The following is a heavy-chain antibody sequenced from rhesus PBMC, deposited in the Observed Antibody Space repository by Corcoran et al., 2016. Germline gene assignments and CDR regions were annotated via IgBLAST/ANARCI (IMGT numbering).Heavy chain of an antibody. V-gene: IGHV4-99*01. J-gene: IGHJ3*01. CDR2: FHGNSGST. CDR3: ARQWTWNYVCNAFDF. Sequence: QVQLQEWGPGRVKPSETLSLTCAVAGSTSSSCYNWGGSRQPRGKGLGGIGEFHGNSGSTNNNPSRKSGVTISNAASKSQFSLTLSSVTAADTAVYYCARQWTWNYVCNAFDFWGHGLRVTVSS. CDR1: GSTSSSCYN. D-gene: IGHD1-26*01.